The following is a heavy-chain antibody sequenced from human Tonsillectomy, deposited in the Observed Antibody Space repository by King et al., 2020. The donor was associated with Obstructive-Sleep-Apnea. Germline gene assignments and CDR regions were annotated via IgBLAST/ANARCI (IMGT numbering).Heavy chain of an antibody. Sequence: VQLVESGGGLVQPGGSLRLSCAASGFSFSSYWMSWVRRAPGKGLEWVANIKEDGSDKFYVDSVKGRFTISRDNAKNSLYLQMNSLRDEDTAVYYCAGTSGAPGNYWGQGTLVIVSS. D-gene: IGHD1-26*01. CDR2: IKEDGSDK. CDR3: AGTSGAPGNY. J-gene: IGHJ4*02. V-gene: IGHV3-7*01. CDR1: GFSFSSYW.